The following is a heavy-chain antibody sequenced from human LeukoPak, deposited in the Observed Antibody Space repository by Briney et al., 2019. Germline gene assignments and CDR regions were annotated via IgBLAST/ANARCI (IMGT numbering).Heavy chain of an antibody. CDR2: MKQDGSEK. D-gene: IGHD3-22*01. CDR3: ARGTYYYDSSGYHDAFDI. J-gene: IGHJ3*02. Sequence: GGSLRLSCAASGFTFSSYWMSWVRQAPGKGLEWVANMKQDGSEKYYVDSVKGRFTISRDNAKNSLYLQMNSLRAEDTAVYYCARGTYYYDSSGYHDAFDIWGQGTMVTVSS. V-gene: IGHV3-7*01. CDR1: GFTFSSYW.